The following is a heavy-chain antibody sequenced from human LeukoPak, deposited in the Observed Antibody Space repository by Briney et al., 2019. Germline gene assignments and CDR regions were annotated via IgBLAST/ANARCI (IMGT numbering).Heavy chain of an antibody. CDR2: INHSGST. CDR1: GGSFSTYY. CDR3: ARPSFYDSSGYYLPY. V-gene: IGHV4-34*01. Sequence: PSETLSLTCAVDGGSFSTYYWSWIRQPPGKGLEWIGEINHSGSTNYNPSLESRVTISVDTSKNQFSLKLSSVTAADTAMYYCARPSFYDSSGYYLPYWGQGTLVTVSS. J-gene: IGHJ4*02. D-gene: IGHD3-22*01.